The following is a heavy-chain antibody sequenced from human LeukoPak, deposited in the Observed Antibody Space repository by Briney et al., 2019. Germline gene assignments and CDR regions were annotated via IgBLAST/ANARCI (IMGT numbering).Heavy chain of an antibody. CDR3: ASTNQWFDP. Sequence: SETLSLTCAVYGGSFSGYYWSWIRQPPGKGLEWIGEINHSGSTNYNPSLKSRVTISVDTSKNQFSLKLSSVTAADTAVYYCASTNQWFDPWGQGTLVTVSS. V-gene: IGHV4-34*01. J-gene: IGHJ5*02. CDR2: INHSGST. CDR1: GGSFSGYY. D-gene: IGHD1-14*01.